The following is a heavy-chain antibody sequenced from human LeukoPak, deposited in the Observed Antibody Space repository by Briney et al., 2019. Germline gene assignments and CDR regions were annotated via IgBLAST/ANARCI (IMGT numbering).Heavy chain of an antibody. Sequence: PGGSLRLSCAASGFTFSSYSMNWVRQAPGKGLEWVSSITSSGSYIYYADSVKGRFTISRDNAKNSLYLQMNSLRAEDTAVYYCARDVGSASPDYWGQGTLVTVSS. V-gene: IGHV3-21*01. CDR3: ARDVGSASPDY. CDR2: ITSSGSYI. D-gene: IGHD3-10*01. J-gene: IGHJ4*02. CDR1: GFTFSSYS.